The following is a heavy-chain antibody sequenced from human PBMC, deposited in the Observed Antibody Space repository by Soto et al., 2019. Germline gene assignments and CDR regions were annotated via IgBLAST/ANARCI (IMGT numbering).Heavy chain of an antibody. D-gene: IGHD6-6*01. CDR1: GGAISSSSYY. V-gene: IGHV4-39*01. J-gene: IGHJ6*03. Sequence: SETLSLSCTVSGGAISSSSYYWGWIRQPPGKGLEWIGSIYYSGSTYYNPSLKSRVTISVDTSKNQFSLKLSSVTAADTAVYYCARRRIAARQDYYYYYMDVWGKGTTVTVSS. CDR3: ARRRIAARQDYYYYYMDV. CDR2: IYYSGST.